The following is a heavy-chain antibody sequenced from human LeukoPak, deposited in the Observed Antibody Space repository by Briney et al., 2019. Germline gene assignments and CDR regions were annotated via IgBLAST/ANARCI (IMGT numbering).Heavy chain of an antibody. CDR2: IYHSGST. CDR1: GGSISRSNW. V-gene: IGHV4-4*02. J-gene: IGHJ4*02. D-gene: IGHD4-17*01. CDR3: ARAFTTVTQYYFDY. Sequence: SETLSLTCAVSGGSISRSNWWSWVRQPPGKGLEWIGEIYHSGSTNYNPSLKSRVNISVDKSKNQFSPKLSFVTAADTAEYYCARAFTTVTQYYFDYWGQGTLVTVSS.